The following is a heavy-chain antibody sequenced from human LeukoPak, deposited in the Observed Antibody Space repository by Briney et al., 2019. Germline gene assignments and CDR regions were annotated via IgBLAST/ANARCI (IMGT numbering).Heavy chain of an antibody. CDR1: GGSLSRYH. J-gene: IGHJ4*02. CDR3: ASDSTLSEPYYFDS. Sequence: SETLSLTCTVSGGSLSRYHWSWLRRPPGEGLEWLGYIYYSGCTNYNTSLKSRVTISQDTPKNQFSPKLSSVTAADTAVYYCASDSTLSEPYYFDSWGQGTLVTVSS. V-gene: IGHV4-59*08. CDR2: IYYSGCT. D-gene: IGHD3-22*01.